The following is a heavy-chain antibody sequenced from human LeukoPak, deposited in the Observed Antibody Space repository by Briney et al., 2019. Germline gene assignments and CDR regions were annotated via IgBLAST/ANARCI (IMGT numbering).Heavy chain of an antibody. CDR3: ARGSTARRSGFDY. Sequence: PGGSLRLSCAASGFTFSSYSMKWVRQAPGKGLEWVSYISSSSSTIYYADSVKGRFTISRDNAKNSLYLQMNSLRAEDTAVYYCARGSTARRSGFDYWGQGTLVTVSS. D-gene: IGHD5/OR15-5a*01. J-gene: IGHJ4*02. V-gene: IGHV3-48*01. CDR1: GFTFSSYS. CDR2: ISSSSSTI.